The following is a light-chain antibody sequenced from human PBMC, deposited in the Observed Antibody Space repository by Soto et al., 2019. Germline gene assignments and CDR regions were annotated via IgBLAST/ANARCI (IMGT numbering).Light chain of an antibody. CDR1: QSVTSSF. CDR2: GAS. Sequence: EIVLTQSPGTLSLSPGERATLSCRASQSVTSSFLAWYQQKPGQAPRLLIYGASSRATGIPDRISGSGSGTDFTLTISRLEPEDVAVYYCQQYDSSPLTFGGGTKVEIK. J-gene: IGKJ4*01. V-gene: IGKV3-20*01. CDR3: QQYDSSPLT.